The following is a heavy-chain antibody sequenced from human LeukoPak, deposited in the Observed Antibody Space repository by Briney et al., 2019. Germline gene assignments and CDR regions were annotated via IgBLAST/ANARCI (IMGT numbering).Heavy chain of an antibody. V-gene: IGHV3-43D*03. J-gene: IGHJ6*03. D-gene: IGHD3-3*01. CDR3: ARGGISIFGVVIYMDV. CDR1: GFTFDDYA. CDR2: ISWDGSYT. Sequence: GGSLRLSCAASGFTFDDYAMHWVRQAPGKGLEWVSVISWDGSYTYYADSVKGRFTISRDNSKNSLYLQMNSLRVEDTALYYCARGGISIFGVVIYMDVWGKGTTVTVSS.